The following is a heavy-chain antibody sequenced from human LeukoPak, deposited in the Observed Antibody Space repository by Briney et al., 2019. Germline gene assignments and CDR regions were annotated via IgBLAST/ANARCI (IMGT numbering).Heavy chain of an antibody. J-gene: IGHJ4*02. D-gene: IGHD3-16*01. CDR3: ARGNYEYVWGGIDY. CDR1: GGSISSNNYY. Sequence: SETLSLTCTVSGGSISSNNYYWGWIRQPRGKGLEWIGSIYYSGSTCYNSSLKSRVTISVDTSKNQFSLQLTSVTAADTAVYYCARGNYEYVWGGIDYWGQGTLVTVSS. V-gene: IGHV4-39*01. CDR2: IYYSGST.